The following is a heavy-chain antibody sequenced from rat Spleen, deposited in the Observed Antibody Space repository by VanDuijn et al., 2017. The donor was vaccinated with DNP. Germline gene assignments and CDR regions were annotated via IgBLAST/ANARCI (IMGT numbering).Heavy chain of an antibody. Sequence: EVQLVETGGGLVQPGRSLKLSCVASGFTFSSYWMYWIRQAPGKGLEWVASIDTDGGSTYYPDSVKGRFTISRDNAKNTLYLQMNSLRSEDMATYYCTRHVLPLRVWDYWGQGVMVTVSS. J-gene: IGHJ2*01. CDR3: TRHVLPLRVWDY. CDR2: IDTDGGST. D-gene: IGHD1-3*01. V-gene: IGHV5-58*01. CDR1: GFTFSSYW.